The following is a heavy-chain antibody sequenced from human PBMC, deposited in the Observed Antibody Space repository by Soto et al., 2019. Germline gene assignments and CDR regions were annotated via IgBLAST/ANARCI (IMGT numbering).Heavy chain of an antibody. V-gene: IGHV1-69*02. CDR3: VNSGYAYFDY. CDR2: IIPILGIA. J-gene: IGHJ4*02. Sequence: SVQVSCRASGGTFRSYTLSWVRQAPGQGLEWMGRIIPILGIANYAQKFQGRVTITADKSTSTAYMELSSLRSEDTAVYYCVNSGYAYFDYWGQGTLVTVSS. CDR1: GGTFRSYT. D-gene: IGHD5-12*01.